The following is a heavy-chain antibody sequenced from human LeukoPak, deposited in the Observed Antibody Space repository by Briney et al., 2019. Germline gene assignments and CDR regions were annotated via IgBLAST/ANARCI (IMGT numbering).Heavy chain of an antibody. CDR3: ARGSRYYGSGTPLRY. Sequence: SETLSLTCAVYGGSFSGYYWSWIRQPPGKGLEWIGEINHSGSTNYNPSLKSRVTIPVDTSKNQFSLKLSSVTAADTAVYYCARGSRYYGSGTPLRYWGQGTLVTVSS. CDR1: GGSFSGYY. CDR2: INHSGST. J-gene: IGHJ4*02. V-gene: IGHV4-34*01. D-gene: IGHD3-10*01.